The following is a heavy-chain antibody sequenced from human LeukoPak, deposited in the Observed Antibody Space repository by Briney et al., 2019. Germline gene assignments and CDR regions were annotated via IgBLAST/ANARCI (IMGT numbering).Heavy chain of an antibody. J-gene: IGHJ6*02. CDR2: INSAGGT. D-gene: IGHD2-15*01. V-gene: IGHV3-13*04. Sequence: GGSLRLSCAASGFAFSTYDMHWVRQPTGKGLEWVSVINSAGGTYYPGSVKGRFTISREDAKNSFYLQMNSLRAGDTAVYYCARGDCSGGSCSSMDVWGQGTTVTVSS. CDR1: GFAFSTYD. CDR3: ARGDCSGGSCSSMDV.